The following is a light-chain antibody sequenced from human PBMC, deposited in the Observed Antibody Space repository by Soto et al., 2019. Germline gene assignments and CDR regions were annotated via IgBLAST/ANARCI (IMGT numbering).Light chain of an antibody. CDR3: SSYGGRKNLAV. Sequence: QSALTQPPSASGSPGQSVTISCTGTSSDVGGYNYVSWYQQHPGKAPKLMIYEVSKRPSGVPDRFSGSKSGNTASLTVSGLQAEDEADYSCSSYGGRKNLAVFGGGTKLTVL. J-gene: IGLJ2*01. CDR1: SSDVGGYNY. CDR2: EVS. V-gene: IGLV2-8*01.